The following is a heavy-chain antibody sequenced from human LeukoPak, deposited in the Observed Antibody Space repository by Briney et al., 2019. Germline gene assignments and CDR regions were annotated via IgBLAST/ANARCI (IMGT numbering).Heavy chain of an antibody. CDR2: LYHPDST. CDR3: ARQCDSYVYYYLDR. CDR1: GCPINNAHY. V-gene: IGHV4-38-2*01. Sequence: SDTLSLTCAVSGCPINNAHYWVWIRQPPGNGLEWIGSLYHPDSTYYNPSLKSRVTMSVVTARNQFSLKLSFVTAADTAVYYCARQCDSYVYYYLDRWGTGTTVTVS. J-gene: IGHJ6*03. D-gene: IGHD6-19*01.